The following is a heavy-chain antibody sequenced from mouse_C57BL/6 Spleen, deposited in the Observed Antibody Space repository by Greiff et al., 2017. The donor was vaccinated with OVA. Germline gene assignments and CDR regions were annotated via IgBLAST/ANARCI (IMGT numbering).Heavy chain of an antibody. J-gene: IGHJ4*01. V-gene: IGHV1-62-2*01. D-gene: IGHD2-12*01. CDR3: ARHENGGYYKDYAMDY. CDR2: FYPGSGSI. Sequence: VQLQESGAELVKPGASVKLSCKASGYTFTEYTIHWVKQRSGQGLEWIGWFYPGSGSIKYNEKFKDKATLTADKSSSTVYMELSRLTSEDSAVYFCARHENGGYYKDYAMDYWGQGTSVTVSS. CDR1: GYTFTEYT.